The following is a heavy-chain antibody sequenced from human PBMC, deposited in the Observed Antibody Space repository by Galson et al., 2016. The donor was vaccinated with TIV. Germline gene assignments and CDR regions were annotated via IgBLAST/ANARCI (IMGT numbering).Heavy chain of an antibody. D-gene: IGHD2-21*01. CDR1: GFTFSSYT. J-gene: IGHJ6*02. CDR3: ARDIFPYYGMDV. Sequence: SLRLSCAASGFTFSSYTMTWVRQAPGKGLEWVSSIRSSGSYKSYADSVKGRFTISRDNAKNSLYLQMNSLRAEDTAVYYCARDIFPYYGMDVWGQGTTVTVSS. V-gene: IGHV3-21*01. CDR2: IRSSGSYK.